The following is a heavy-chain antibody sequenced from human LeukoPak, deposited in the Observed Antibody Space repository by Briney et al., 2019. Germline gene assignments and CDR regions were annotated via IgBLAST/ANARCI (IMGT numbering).Heavy chain of an antibody. CDR2: IYTSGST. V-gene: IGHV4-4*07. CDR3: ARERYYYGSGSYYFFDY. D-gene: IGHD3-10*01. CDR1: GGSISSYY. J-gene: IGHJ4*02. Sequence: SETLSLTCTVSGGSISSYYWSWIRQPAGKGLEWIGRIYTSGSTNYNPSLKSRVTMSVDTSKNQFSLKLSSVTAADTAVYCCARERYYYGSGSYYFFDYWGQGTLVTVSS.